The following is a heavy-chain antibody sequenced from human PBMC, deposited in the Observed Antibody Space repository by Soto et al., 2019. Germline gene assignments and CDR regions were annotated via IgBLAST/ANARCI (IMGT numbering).Heavy chain of an antibody. CDR1: GGSISSYY. D-gene: IGHD2-15*01. J-gene: IGHJ3*02. CDR3: ARDPPPDWSGGSCTGDAFDI. V-gene: IGHV4-59*01. Sequence: SETLSLTCTVSGGSISSYYWSWIRQPPGKGLEWIGYIYYSGSTNYNPSLKSRVTISVDTSKNQFSLKLSSVTAADTAVYYCARDPPPDWSGGSCTGDAFDIWGQGTMVTVSS. CDR2: IYYSGST.